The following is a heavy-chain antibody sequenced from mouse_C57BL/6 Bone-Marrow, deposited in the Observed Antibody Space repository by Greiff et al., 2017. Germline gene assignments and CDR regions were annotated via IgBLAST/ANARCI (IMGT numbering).Heavy chain of an antibody. CDR3: ARGGYDAWFAY. V-gene: IGHV1-82*01. Sequence: VQLVESGPELVKPGASVKISCKVSGYAFSSSWMNWVKQRPGKGLEWIGRIFPGDGDTNYNGKFKGKATLTADKSSSTAYMQLSSLTSEDSAVYFCARGGYDAWFAYWGQGTLVTVSA. CDR1: GYAFSSSW. D-gene: IGHD2-2*01. CDR2: IFPGDGDT. J-gene: IGHJ3*01.